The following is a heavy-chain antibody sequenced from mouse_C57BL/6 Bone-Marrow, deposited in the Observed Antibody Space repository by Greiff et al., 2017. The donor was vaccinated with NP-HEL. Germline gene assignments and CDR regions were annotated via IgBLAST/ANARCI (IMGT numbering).Heavy chain of an antibody. CDR3: ARPYYYGSWYFDV. J-gene: IGHJ1*03. V-gene: IGHV1-75*01. CDR1: GYTFTDYY. CDR2: IFPGSGST. Sequence: VHLVESGPELVKPGASVKISCKASGYTFTDYYINWVKQRPGQGLEWIGWIFPGSGSTYYNEKFKGKATLTVDKSSSTAYMLLSSLTSEYSAVYFCARPYYYGSWYFDVWGTGTTVTVSS. D-gene: IGHD1-1*01.